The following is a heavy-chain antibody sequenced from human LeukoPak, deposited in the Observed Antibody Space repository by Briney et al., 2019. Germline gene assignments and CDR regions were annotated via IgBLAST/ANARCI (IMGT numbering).Heavy chain of an antibody. V-gene: IGHV4-61*10. D-gene: IGHD2-15*01. CDR3: ARGYCSGGSCYSYYYYNYMDV. Sequence: PSETLSLTCTVSGGSINSGSYYWSWIRQPAGKGLEWIGRIHYSGSTNYNPSLKSRVTISVDTSKNQFSLKLSSVTAADTAVYYCARGYCSGGSCYSYYYYNYMDVWGKGTTVTVSS. J-gene: IGHJ6*03. CDR1: GGSINSGSYY. CDR2: IHYSGST.